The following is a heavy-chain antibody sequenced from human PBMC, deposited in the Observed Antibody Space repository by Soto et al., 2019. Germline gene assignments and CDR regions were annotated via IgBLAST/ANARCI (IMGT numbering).Heavy chain of an antibody. J-gene: IGHJ4*02. CDR3: AREVQVHTPAFVY. Sequence: QVQLVQSGAEMKKPGSSVKVSCQSSGSTFNTYAMNWVRQAPGQGPEWMGDISPMFGAANYAPKFQGRVTITADESTGTSYMQLSSLTSEDTALYFCAREVQVHTPAFVYWGQGALVTGSS. CDR2: ISPMFGAA. V-gene: IGHV1-69*19. D-gene: IGHD3-10*01. CDR1: GSTFNTYA.